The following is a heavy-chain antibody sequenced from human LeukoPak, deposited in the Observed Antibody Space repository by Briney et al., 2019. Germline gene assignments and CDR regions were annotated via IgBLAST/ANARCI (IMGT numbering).Heavy chain of an antibody. D-gene: IGHD1-7*01. J-gene: IGHJ5*02. CDR2: ISRASESI. Sequence: GGSLRLSCEASGFNFNTYSMAWVRQAPGKELEWVSIISRASESIFYADSVKGRFTISRDNPKNSLYLQMNGLRAEDTAAYYCARGATDTTRWFDPWGQGTLVTVSS. CDR3: ARGATDTTRWFDP. CDR1: GFNFNTYS. V-gene: IGHV3-21*01.